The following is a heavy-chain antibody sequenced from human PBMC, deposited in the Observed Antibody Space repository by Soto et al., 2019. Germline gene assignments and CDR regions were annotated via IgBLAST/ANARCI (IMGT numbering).Heavy chain of an antibody. D-gene: IGHD5-18*01. CDR2: IYSGGTT. J-gene: IGHJ4*02. V-gene: IGHV3-66*01. Sequence: GGSLRLSCAASGITGSSNYMSWVRQAPGKGLEWVSVIYSGGTTYYADSVKGRFTISRDNSKNTLYLQMNSLRAEDTAVYFCARNSGWDTPMVHWGQGTLVTVSS. CDR1: GITGSSNY. CDR3: ARNSGWDTPMVH.